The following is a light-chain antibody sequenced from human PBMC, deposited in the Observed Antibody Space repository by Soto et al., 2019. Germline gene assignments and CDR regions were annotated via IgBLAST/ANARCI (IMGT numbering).Light chain of an antibody. J-gene: IGKJ1*01. CDR3: QHYNNWPPWT. CDR2: DAS. Sequence: EIVWTQSPATLSLSPGERATLSCRASQSVSSYLAWYQQKPGQAPRLLIYDASNRATGIPARFSGSGSGTDFTLTISSLEPEDFAVYYCQHYNNWPPWTFGQGTKVDIK. CDR1: QSVSSY. V-gene: IGKV3-11*01.